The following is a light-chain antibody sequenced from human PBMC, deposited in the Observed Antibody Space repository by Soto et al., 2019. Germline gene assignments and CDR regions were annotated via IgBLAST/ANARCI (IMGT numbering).Light chain of an antibody. J-gene: IGLJ2*01. CDR3: SSYTATNTLV. V-gene: IGLV2-14*01. Sequence: QSVLTQPASVSGSPGQSITISCTGTSSDVGDYNYVSWYQQHPGKAPKLIIYGVSNRPSGISNRFSGSKSGNTASLTVSGLPAEDGADYYCSSYTATNTLVFGGGTKLTVL. CDR2: GVS. CDR1: SSDVGDYNY.